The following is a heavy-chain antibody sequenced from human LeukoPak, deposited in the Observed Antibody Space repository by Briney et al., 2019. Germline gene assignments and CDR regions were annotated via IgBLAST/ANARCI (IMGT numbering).Heavy chain of an antibody. CDR1: GFTFSSYA. CDR3: ARDPGRYCSSTSCLNWFDP. D-gene: IGHD2-2*01. Sequence: GGSLRLSCAASGFTFSSYAMHWVRQAPGKGLEWVAVISYDGSNKYYADSVKGRLTISRDNSKNTLYLQMNSLRAEDTAVYHCARDPGRYCSSTSCLNWFDPWGQGTLVTVSS. J-gene: IGHJ5*02. V-gene: IGHV3-30-3*01. CDR2: ISYDGSNK.